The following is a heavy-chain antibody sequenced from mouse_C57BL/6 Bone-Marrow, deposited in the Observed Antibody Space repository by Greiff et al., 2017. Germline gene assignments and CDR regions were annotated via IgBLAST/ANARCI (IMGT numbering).Heavy chain of an antibody. CDR3: VRLGYFDV. CDR2: ISSKSNNYAT. CDR1: GFSFNTYA. J-gene: IGHJ1*03. V-gene: IGHV10-1*01. Sequence: EVQLVQSGGGLVQPKASLKLSCAASGFSFNTYAMNWVRQAPGKGLEWVARISSKSNNYATYYADSVKDRFTISRDNTESMLYLQRNTWKTEYTAMYYSVRLGYFDVGGTGTTVTVSS.